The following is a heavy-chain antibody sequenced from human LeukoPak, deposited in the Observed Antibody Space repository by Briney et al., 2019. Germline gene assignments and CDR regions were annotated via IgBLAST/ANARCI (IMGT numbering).Heavy chain of an antibody. D-gene: IGHD1-7*01. Sequence: LPGGSLRLSCAASGFSFSNYGMHWVRQAPGKGLEWVSSISGRGGSTYYADSVKGRFTISRDNSMNTLYLQLNSLRGEDTAVYYCTQVGGNYYFDFWGQGTLVTVSS. V-gene: IGHV3-23*01. CDR2: ISGRGGST. J-gene: IGHJ4*02. CDR3: TQVGGNYYFDF. CDR1: GFSFSNYG.